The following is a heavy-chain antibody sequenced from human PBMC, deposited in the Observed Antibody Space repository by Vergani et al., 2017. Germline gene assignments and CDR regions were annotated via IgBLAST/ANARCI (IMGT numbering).Heavy chain of an antibody. D-gene: IGHD2-2*01. CDR1: GGSISSGGYY. CDR3: ARGDIVVVPAAMGAFDI. Sequence: QVQLQESGPGLVKPSQTLSLTCTVSGGSISSGGYYLSWIRQHPGKGLEWIGYIYYSGSTYYNPSLKSRVTISVDTSKNQFSLKLSSVTAADTAVYYCARGDIVVVPAAMGAFDIWGQGTMVTVSS. J-gene: IGHJ3*02. CDR2: IYYSGST. V-gene: IGHV4-31*03.